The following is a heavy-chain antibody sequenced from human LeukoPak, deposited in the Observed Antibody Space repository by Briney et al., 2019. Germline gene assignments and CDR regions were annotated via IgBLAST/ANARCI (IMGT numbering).Heavy chain of an antibody. CDR3: ARVLGEYCGGTTCYFRQYYYYYMDV. D-gene: IGHD2-21*01. Sequence: SETLSPTCTVSGGSISSYYWIWIRQPPGKGLEWIGYIYYSGSTNYNPSLESRVTVSIETSKNQFSLKLRSVTAADTAVYYCARVLGEYCGGTTCYFRQYYYYYMDVWGKGTTVTVSS. J-gene: IGHJ6*03. V-gene: IGHV4-59*01. CDR2: IYYSGST. CDR1: GGSISSYY.